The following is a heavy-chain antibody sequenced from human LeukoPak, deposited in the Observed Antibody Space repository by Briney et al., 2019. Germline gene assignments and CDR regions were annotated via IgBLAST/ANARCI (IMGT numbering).Heavy chain of an antibody. V-gene: IGHV3-23*01. Sequence: GGSLRLSCAASGLTFSNYAMSWVRQAPGKGLEWVSGTSGSGGNTHHADSVKGRFTISRDNSKNTLYLQMNSLRVEDTAVYFCARGHYYDSSGHSWGQGTLVTVSS. D-gene: IGHD3-22*01. CDR3: ARGHYYDSSGHS. J-gene: IGHJ5*02. CDR2: TSGSGGNT. CDR1: GLTFSNYA.